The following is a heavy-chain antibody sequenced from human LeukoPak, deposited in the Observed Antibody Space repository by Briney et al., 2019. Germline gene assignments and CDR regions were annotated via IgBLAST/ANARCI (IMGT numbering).Heavy chain of an antibody. J-gene: IGHJ3*02. D-gene: IGHD5-24*01. V-gene: IGHV3-74*01. CDR1: GFNFSGYW. CDR2: IKGDGSST. CDR3: AREMATGVDDFDM. Sequence: SGGPLRLSCAASGFNFSGYWMHWVPEAPGKGLVWVSRIKGDGSSTSYTDSVKGRITISRDNANNTLYLQMNSLRGEDTAVYYCAREMATGVDDFDMWGQGTMVTVFS.